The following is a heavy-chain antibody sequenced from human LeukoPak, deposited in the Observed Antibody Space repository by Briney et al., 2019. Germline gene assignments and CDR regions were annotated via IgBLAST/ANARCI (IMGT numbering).Heavy chain of an antibody. Sequence: PGGSLRLSCAASGFTVSSNYMSWVRQAPGKGLEWVSVIYSGGSTYYADSVKGRFAISRDNSKNTLYLQMNSLRAEDTAVYYCARGSGKYYFDYWGQGTLVTVSS. D-gene: IGHD3-10*01. CDR3: ARGSGKYYFDY. CDR2: IYSGGST. J-gene: IGHJ4*02. CDR1: GFTVSSNY. V-gene: IGHV3-66*02.